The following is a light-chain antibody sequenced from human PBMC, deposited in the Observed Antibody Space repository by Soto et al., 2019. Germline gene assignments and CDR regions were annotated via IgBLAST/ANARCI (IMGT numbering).Light chain of an antibody. Sequence: QSALTQPPSVSGAPGQRVTISCIGATSDVHWYQHLPGTAPKLLIYGNNNRPSGVPDRFSGSKSGTSASLAITGLQAEDEADYYCQSFDSSLSALYVFGTGTKVTV. CDR1: GATSD. CDR2: GNN. V-gene: IGLV1-40*01. CDR3: QSFDSSLSALYV. J-gene: IGLJ1*01.